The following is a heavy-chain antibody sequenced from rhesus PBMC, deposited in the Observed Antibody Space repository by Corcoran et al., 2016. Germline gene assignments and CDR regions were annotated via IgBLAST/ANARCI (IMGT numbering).Heavy chain of an antibody. J-gene: IGHJ3*01. CDR3: ARDSGSGGVFDF. CDR2: IYGSSGTT. D-gene: IGHD6-25*01. V-gene: IGHV4-106*01. CDR1: GVPLCDDYY. Sequence: QVRLKESGPGPVKPSEPLCLNCAGSGVPLCDDYYWRWFRQAPGQGLEWIWLIYGSSGTTNYNPSLKNRVTISKDTSKNQFALRLSSVTAADTAVYYAARDSGSGGVFDFWGQGLRVTVSS.